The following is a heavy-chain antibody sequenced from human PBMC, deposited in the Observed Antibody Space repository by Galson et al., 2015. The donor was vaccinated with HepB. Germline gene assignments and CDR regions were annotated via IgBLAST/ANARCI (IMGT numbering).Heavy chain of an antibody. J-gene: IGHJ4*02. V-gene: IGHV3-53*01. CDR2: IYAGGTI. Sequence: SLRLSCAASGFTVTSNYISWVRQAPGKGLEWVSVIYAGGTIRYADSVKGRFTISRGNSRNTVYLQMNSLRAEDTAVYYCARDHHDFWSGSLAYWGQGTQVTVSS. CDR3: ARDHHDFWSGSLAY. D-gene: IGHD3-3*01. CDR1: GFTVTSNY.